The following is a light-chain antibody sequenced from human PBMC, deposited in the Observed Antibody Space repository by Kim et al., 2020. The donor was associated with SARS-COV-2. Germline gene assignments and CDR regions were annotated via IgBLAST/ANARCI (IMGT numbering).Light chain of an antibody. CDR2: AAS. CDR1: QAISYA. Sequence: DIQMAQSPSSLSASVGDRVTITCRASQAISYALAWYQQKPGTAPKVLVYAASKLQTGVPSRFSGSGSGTDYTLTISSLQPEDFATYSCQQYYNAPYSFGQGTKLEI. J-gene: IGKJ2*01. V-gene: IGKV1-NL1*01. CDR3: QQYYNAPYS.